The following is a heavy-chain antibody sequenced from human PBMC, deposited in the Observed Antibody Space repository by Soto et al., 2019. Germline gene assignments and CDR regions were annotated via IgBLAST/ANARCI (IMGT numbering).Heavy chain of an antibody. Sequence: QVQLQESGPGLVKPSQTLSLTCTVSGGSISSGDYYWNWIRQPPGKGLEWIGNIYYSGNTDCNPSLKSPVTISVDTSKNQFSLNRSSVTAADSAVYYCAGQPTAGSFYDLGSYYYYYGMDVWGQGTTVTVSS. D-gene: IGHD3-16*01. V-gene: IGHV4-30-4*01. CDR1: GGSISSGDYY. CDR2: IYYSGNT. CDR3: AGQPTAGSFYDLGSYYYYYGMDV. J-gene: IGHJ6*02.